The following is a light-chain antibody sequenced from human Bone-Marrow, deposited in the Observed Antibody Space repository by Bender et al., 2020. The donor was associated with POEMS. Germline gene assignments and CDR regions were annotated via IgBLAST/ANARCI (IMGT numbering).Light chain of an antibody. CDR3: SAWDGILSGWV. V-gene: IGLV1-44*01. J-gene: IGLJ3*02. Sequence: QSVLTQPPSASGTPGQRVTISCSGSSSNIGGNAVNWWQQLPGTAPKLLIYGNDQRPSGVPDRFSGCKSGASASLAISGLQSEDEADYFCSAWDGILSGWVFGGGTELTVL. CDR1: SSNIGGNA. CDR2: GND.